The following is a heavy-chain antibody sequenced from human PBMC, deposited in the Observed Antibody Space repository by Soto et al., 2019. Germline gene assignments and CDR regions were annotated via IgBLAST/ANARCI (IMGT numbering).Heavy chain of an antibody. V-gene: IGHV4-31*03. Sequence: PSETLSLTCTVSGGSISSGGYYWSWIRQHPGKGLEWIGYIYYSGSTYYNPSLKSRVTISVDTSKNQFSLKLSSVTAADTAVYYCARGGWELFFDYWGQGTLVTSPQ. D-gene: IGHD1-26*01. J-gene: IGHJ4*02. CDR1: GGSISSGGYY. CDR2: IYYSGST. CDR3: ARGGWELFFDY.